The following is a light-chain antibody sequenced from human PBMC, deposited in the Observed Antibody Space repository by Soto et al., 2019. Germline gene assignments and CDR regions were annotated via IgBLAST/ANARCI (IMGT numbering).Light chain of an antibody. CDR3: QQYNNYVT. CDR1: QSVSSN. J-gene: IGKJ5*01. Sequence: EIVMTQSPATLSVSPGERATLSCRASQSVSSNLAWYQHKPGQAPRLLIFGASTRATGIPARFSGSGSGTDFILTISSLQSEDFALYYCQQYNNYVTFGQGTRLEIK. V-gene: IGKV3-15*01. CDR2: GAS.